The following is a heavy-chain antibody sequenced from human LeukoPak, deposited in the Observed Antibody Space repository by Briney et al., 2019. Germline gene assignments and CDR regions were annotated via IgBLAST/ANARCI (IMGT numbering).Heavy chain of an antibody. Sequence: PGGSLRLSCAASGFSFSSCAMSWVRQAPGKGLERVSAISGSGGSTYYADSVKGRFTISRDNSKNTLYLQMNSLRAEDTAVYYCAKENHRGCSSTSCYPVWFDPWGQGTLVTVSS. J-gene: IGHJ5*02. CDR1: GFSFSSCA. CDR3: AKENHRGCSSTSCYPVWFDP. V-gene: IGHV3-23*01. D-gene: IGHD2-2*01. CDR2: ISGSGGST.